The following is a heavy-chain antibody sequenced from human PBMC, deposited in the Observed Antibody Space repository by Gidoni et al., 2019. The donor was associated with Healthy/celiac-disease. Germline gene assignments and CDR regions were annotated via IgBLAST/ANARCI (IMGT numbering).Heavy chain of an antibody. CDR1: GGTFSSSA. J-gene: IGHJ2*01. Sequence: QVQLVQSGAEVKKPGSSVKVSCKASGGTFSSSAISWVRQAPGQGLEWMGGSIPIFGTANYAQKFQGRVTITADESTSTAYMELSSLRSEDTAVYYCAGGIYSSGWYDWYFDLWGRGTLVTVSS. CDR2: SIPIFGTA. V-gene: IGHV1-69*01. CDR3: AGGIYSSGWYDWYFDL. D-gene: IGHD6-19*01.